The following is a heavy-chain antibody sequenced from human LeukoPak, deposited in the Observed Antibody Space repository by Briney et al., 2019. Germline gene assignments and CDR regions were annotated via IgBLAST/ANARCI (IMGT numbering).Heavy chain of an antibody. CDR3: ARPHLGITIFDS. D-gene: IGHD3-3*01. Sequence: PGGSLRLSCTASGFRFSDYYMNWIRQAPGEGLEWVSYISSSGNNVDYADSVKGRITVSRDNAKNLLFLEMNSLRAEDTAVYYCARPHLGITIFDSWGQGTLVTVSS. V-gene: IGHV3-11*01. CDR2: ISSSGNNV. CDR1: GFRFSDYY. J-gene: IGHJ4*02.